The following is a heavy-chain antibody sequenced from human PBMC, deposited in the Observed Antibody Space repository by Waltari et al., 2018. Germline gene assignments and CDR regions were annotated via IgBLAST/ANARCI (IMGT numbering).Heavy chain of an antibody. D-gene: IGHD5-12*01. CDR3: AKDSGYSGYDGADY. Sequence: EVQLLESGGGLVQPGGSLRLSCAASGFTFSSYAMSWVRQAPGKGLEWVSAIRGSGGSTDYADSVKGRLTISRDNSKNTLYLQMNSLRAEDTAVYYCAKDSGYSGYDGADYWGQGTLVTVSS. V-gene: IGHV3-23*01. J-gene: IGHJ4*02. CDR1: GFTFSSYA. CDR2: IRGSGGST.